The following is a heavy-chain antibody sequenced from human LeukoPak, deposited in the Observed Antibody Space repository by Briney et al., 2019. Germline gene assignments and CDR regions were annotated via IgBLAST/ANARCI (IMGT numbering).Heavy chain of an antibody. CDR3: TRDPSYDPYSSGWYENYYYYGMDV. V-gene: IGHV3-49*04. CDR1: GFTFGDYA. CDR2: IRSKAYGGTT. Sequence: PGGSLRLSCTASGFTFGDYAMSWVRQAPGKGLEWVGFIRSKAYGGTTEYAASVKGRFTISRDDSKSIAYLQMNSLKTEDTAVYYYTRDPSYDPYSSGWYENYYYYGMDVWGQGTTVTVSS. D-gene: IGHD6-19*01. J-gene: IGHJ6*02.